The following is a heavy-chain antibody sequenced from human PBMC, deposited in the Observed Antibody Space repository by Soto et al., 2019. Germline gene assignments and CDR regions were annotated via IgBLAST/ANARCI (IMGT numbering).Heavy chain of an antibody. V-gene: IGHV3-7*01. CDR1: GLTFSSYW. CDR2: IKHDGSEK. D-gene: IGHD3-9*01. CDR3: ARDIGLTGYDVHDY. Sequence: GGSLRLSCVVSGLTFSSYWMTWVRQAPGKGLEWVANIKHDGSEKNYVDSVKGRFTISRDNAQNSLYLQMNSLRVEDTAVYYCARDIGLTGYDVHDYWGQGTLVTVSS. J-gene: IGHJ4*02.